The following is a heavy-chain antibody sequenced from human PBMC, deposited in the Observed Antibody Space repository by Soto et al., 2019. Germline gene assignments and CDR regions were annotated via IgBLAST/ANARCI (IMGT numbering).Heavy chain of an antibody. D-gene: IGHD6-13*01. CDR2: IHYTGST. CDR3: ARGGFIAAASTYYYYGMDV. J-gene: IGHJ6*02. V-gene: IGHV4-59*01. Sequence: SETLSLTCTVSDGYISSYHWTWIRQPPGKGLEWIGYIHYTGSTNYNPSIKSRVTMSVDTSKNQFSLKLSSVTAADTAVYYCARGGFIAAASTYYYYGMDVWGQGTTVTVSS. CDR1: DGYISSYH.